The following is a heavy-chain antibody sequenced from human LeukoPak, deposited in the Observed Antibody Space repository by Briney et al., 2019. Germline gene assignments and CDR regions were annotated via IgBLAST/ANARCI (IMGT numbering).Heavy chain of an antibody. J-gene: IGHJ5*02. V-gene: IGHV4-4*07. Sequence: PSETLSLTCTVSGGSISSYYWSWIRQPAGKGLEWIGRIYTSGSTNYNPSLKSRVTMSVDTSKNQFCLKLSSVTAADTAVYYCARDLSIEGYSSGWSGSWFDPWGQGTLVTVSS. D-gene: IGHD6-19*01. CDR1: GGSISSYY. CDR2: IYTSGST. CDR3: ARDLSIEGYSSGWSGSWFDP.